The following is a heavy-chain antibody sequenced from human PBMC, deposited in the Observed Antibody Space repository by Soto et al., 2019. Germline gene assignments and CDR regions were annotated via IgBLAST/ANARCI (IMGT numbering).Heavy chain of an antibody. J-gene: IGHJ4*02. Sequence: PGGSLSLSCAASGFTFSSYAMSWVRQAPGKGLEWVSAISGSGGSTYYADSVKGRFTISRDDSKNTLYLQMNSLKTEDTAVHYCTTDSRFDTMTHAWVCFDYWGQGTLVTVSS. V-gene: IGHV3-23*01. D-gene: IGHD3-22*01. CDR3: TTDSRFDTMTHAWVCFDY. CDR2: ISGSGGST. CDR1: GFTFSSYA.